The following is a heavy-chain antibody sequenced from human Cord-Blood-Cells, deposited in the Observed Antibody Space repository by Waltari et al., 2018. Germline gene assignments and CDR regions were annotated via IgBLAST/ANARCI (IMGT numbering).Heavy chain of an antibody. D-gene: IGHD5-12*01. CDR2: INHSGSP. CDR3: ARGNIDIVATKFDY. J-gene: IGHJ4*02. Sequence: QVQLQQWGAGLLKPSETLSLTCAVYGGSFSGYYWSWIRQHPGKGLEWIGEINHSGSPNYNPSLKSRVTISVDTSKNQFSLKLISVTAADTAVYYCARGNIDIVATKFDYWGQGTLVTVCS. V-gene: IGHV4-34*01. CDR1: GGSFSGYY.